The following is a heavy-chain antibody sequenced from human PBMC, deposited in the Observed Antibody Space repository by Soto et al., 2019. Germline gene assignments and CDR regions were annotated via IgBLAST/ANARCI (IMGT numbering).Heavy chain of an antibody. J-gene: IGHJ4*02. CDR2: VNPNSGNA. V-gene: IGHV1-8*01. CDR1: GYTFTTFD. CDR3: SRSKRHVTGPREFDQ. D-gene: IGHD2-21*02. Sequence: QVQLVQSGAEVKKPGASVKVSCKASGYTFTTFDINWVRQATGQGPEWMGRVNPNSGNADYAQNFQGRVTLTMNTSTSTAYMELSSLRSEDTAIYYCSRSKRHVTGPREFDQWGQGTPVTVSS.